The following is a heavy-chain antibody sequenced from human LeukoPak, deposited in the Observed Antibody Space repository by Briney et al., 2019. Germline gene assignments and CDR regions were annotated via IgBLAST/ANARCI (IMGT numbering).Heavy chain of an antibody. J-gene: IGHJ4*02. V-gene: IGHV3-30*19. CDR1: GFTFSSYG. CDR2: ISYDGSNK. D-gene: IGHD1-26*01. CDR3: ARDLGAVGAGY. Sequence: GGSLRLSCAASGFTFSSYGMYWVRQAPGKGLEWVAVISYDGSNKYYADSVKGRLTISRDNSKNTLYLQMNSLRAEDTAVYYCARDLGAVGAGYWGQGTLVTVSS.